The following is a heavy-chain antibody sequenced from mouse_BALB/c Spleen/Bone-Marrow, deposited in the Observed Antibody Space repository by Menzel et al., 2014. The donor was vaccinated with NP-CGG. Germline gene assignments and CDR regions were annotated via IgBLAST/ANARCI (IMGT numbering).Heavy chain of an antibody. J-gene: IGHJ4*01. V-gene: IGHV1-5*01. CDR3: TRSMGFYYAMDY. D-gene: IGHD2-3*01. CDR2: IYPGNSDT. Sequence: EVQLQQSGTVLARPGASVKMSCKASGYTFTIYWMHWVKQRPGQGLEWIGAIYPGNSDTSYNQKFKGKAKLTAVISTSTAYMELSSLTNEDSAVYYCTRSMGFYYAMDYWGQGTSVTVSS. CDR1: GYTFTIYW.